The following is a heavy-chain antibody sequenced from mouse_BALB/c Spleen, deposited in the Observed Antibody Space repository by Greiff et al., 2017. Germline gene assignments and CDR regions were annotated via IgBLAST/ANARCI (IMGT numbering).Heavy chain of an antibody. CDR2: INPNNGGT. D-gene: IGHD2-14*01. CDR3: ARSGIGNWYFDV. CDR1: GYTFTDYN. Sequence: VQLKQSGPELVKPGASVKIPCKASGYTFTDYNMDWVKQSHGKSLEWIGDINPNNGGTIYNQKFKGKATLTVDKSSSTAYMELRSLTSEDTAVYYCARSGIGNWYFDVWGAGTTVTVSS. J-gene: IGHJ1*01. V-gene: IGHV1-18*01.